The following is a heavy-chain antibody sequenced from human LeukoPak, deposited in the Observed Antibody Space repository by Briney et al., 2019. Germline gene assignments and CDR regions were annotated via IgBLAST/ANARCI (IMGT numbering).Heavy chain of an antibody. CDR3: ARYCGGDCYSSYYYYYGMDV. D-gene: IGHD2-21*02. CDR1: GGSISSNNW. J-gene: IGHJ6*02. V-gene: IGHV4-4*02. Sequence: PSGTLSLTCAVSGGSISSNNWWGWVRQPPGKGLEWIGEIYHSGSPNYNPSLKSRVTISVDKSRNHFSLNLSSVTAADTAVYYCARYCGGDCYSSYYYYYGMDVWGQGTTVTVSS. CDR2: IYHSGSP.